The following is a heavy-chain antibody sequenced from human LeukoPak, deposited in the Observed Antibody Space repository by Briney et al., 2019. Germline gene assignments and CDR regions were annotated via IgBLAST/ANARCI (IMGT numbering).Heavy chain of an antibody. CDR2: INPNSGGT. CDR3: ASGLGFCSGSDCTKLVKTYYYGMNV. Sequence: ASVKVSCKASGYTFTGYYMHWVRQAPGQGLEWMGWINPNSGGTNYAQKFQGRVNMTRDTSISTAYMELSRLRSDDTAVYYCASGLGFCSGSDCTKLVKTYYYGMNVWGQGTTVTVSS. V-gene: IGHV1-2*02. CDR1: GYTFTGYY. D-gene: IGHD2-15*01. J-gene: IGHJ6*02.